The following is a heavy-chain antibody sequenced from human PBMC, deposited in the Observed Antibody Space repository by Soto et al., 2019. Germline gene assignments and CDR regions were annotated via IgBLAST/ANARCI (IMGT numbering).Heavy chain of an antibody. CDR2: ISYSGST. V-gene: IGHV4-31*03. D-gene: IGHD6-13*01. J-gene: IGHJ4*02. CDR3: ARFSETAAGSYFFDS. CDR1: GGSITSSGSH. Sequence: PSETLSLTCTVSGGSITSSGSHWSWIRQHPGKGLEWIGYISYSGSTYYNPSLKSRVTVEVDTSRSQFSLQLTSVNAADTAVYYCARFSETAAGSYFFDSWGQGTLVTVSS.